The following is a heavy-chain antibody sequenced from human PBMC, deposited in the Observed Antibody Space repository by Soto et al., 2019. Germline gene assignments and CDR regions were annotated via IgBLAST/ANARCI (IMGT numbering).Heavy chain of an antibody. V-gene: IGHV2-5*02. CDR2: IYWDDDK. D-gene: IGHD3-22*01. J-gene: IGHJ4*02. CDR3: AHTYYYDSSGYYPYFEY. Sequence: SGPTLVNPTQTLTLTCTFSGFSLSTSGVGVGWIRQPPGKALEWLALIYWDDDKRYSPSLKSRLTITKDTSKNQVVLTMTNMDPVDTATYYCAHTYYYDSSGYYPYFEYWGQGTLVTV. CDR1: GFSLSTSGVG.